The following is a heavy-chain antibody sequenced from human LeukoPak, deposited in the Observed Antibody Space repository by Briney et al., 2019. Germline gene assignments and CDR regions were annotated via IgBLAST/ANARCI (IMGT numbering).Heavy chain of an antibody. J-gene: IGHJ5*02. CDR3: ARVGSSSWSDRNWFDP. CDR2: INQSGNT. Sequence: PSETLSLTCAVYGGSVSGYYWSWIRQSPGKGLEWIGEINQSGNTNYNSSLKSRVTISVDTSKNWFSLKLSYVTAADTAVYYCARVGSSSWSDRNWFDPWGQGTLVTVSS. CDR1: GGSVSGYY. V-gene: IGHV4-34*01. D-gene: IGHD6-13*01.